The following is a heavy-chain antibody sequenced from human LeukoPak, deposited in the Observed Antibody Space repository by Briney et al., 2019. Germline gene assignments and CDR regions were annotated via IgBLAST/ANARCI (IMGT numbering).Heavy chain of an antibody. D-gene: IGHD4-17*01. CDR2: IRYDGSNK. Sequence: GGSLRLSCAASGFTFSSYGMHWVRQAPGKGLEWVAFIRYDGSNKYYADPVKGRFTISRDNSKNTLYLQMNSLRAEDTAVYYCASLTTVTTLRSPGYYYYGMDVWGQGTTVTVSS. J-gene: IGHJ6*02. CDR3: ASLTTVTTLRSPGYYYYGMDV. CDR1: GFTFSSYG. V-gene: IGHV3-30*02.